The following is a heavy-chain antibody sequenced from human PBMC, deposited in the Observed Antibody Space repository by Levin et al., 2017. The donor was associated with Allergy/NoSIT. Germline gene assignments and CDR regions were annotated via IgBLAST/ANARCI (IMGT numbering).Heavy chain of an antibody. V-gene: IGHV3-23*01. Sequence: PGGSLRLSCAASGFTFSSYAMSWVRQAPGKGLEWVSAISGSGGSTYYADSVKGRFTISRDNSKNTLYLQMNSLRAEDTAVYYCAPYDFWSGWIYGMDVWGQGTTVTVSS. CDR3: APYDFWSGWIYGMDV. D-gene: IGHD3-3*01. J-gene: IGHJ6*02. CDR2: ISGSGGST. CDR1: GFTFSSYA.